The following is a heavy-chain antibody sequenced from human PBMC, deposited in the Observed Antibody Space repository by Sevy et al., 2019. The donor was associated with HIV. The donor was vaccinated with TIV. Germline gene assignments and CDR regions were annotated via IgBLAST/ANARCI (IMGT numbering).Heavy chain of an antibody. V-gene: IGHV3-9*01. Sequence: GGSLRLSCAVSGFMFDAYAMHWVRQSPGKGLEWVSSFSWNGENMGYADFVKGRFTISRDNAMKSLYLQMNGLRVEDTALFYCVKGMDSAGKYVNFDSWGQGTLVTVSS. CDR1: GFMFDAYA. CDR2: FSWNGENM. D-gene: IGHD3-22*01. J-gene: IGHJ4*02. CDR3: VKGMDSAGKYVNFDS.